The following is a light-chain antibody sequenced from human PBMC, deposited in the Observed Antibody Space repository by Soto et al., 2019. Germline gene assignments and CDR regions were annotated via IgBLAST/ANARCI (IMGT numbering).Light chain of an antibody. CDR3: SSYTSSSTLPYV. V-gene: IGLV2-14*01. Sequence: QSALTQPASLSASPGQSITISCTGSSSDIGGHEYVSWFQQKPGKAPKLMIYEVSNRPSGVSNRFSGSKSGNTASLTISGLQAEDEADYYCSSYTSSSTLPYVFGTGTKLTVL. CDR2: EVS. CDR1: SSDIGGHEY. J-gene: IGLJ1*01.